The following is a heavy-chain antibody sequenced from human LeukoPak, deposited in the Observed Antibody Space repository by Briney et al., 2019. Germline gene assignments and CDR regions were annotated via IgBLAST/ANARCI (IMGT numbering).Heavy chain of an antibody. Sequence: SETLPLTCTVSGGSISSGDYYWSWIRQPPGKGLEWIGYIYYSGSTYYNPSLKSRVTISVDTSKNQFSLKLSSVTAADTAVYYCARVQAVFYYDSSGYFDYWGQGTLVTVSS. J-gene: IGHJ4*02. V-gene: IGHV4-30-4*08. CDR3: ARVQAVFYYDSSGYFDY. D-gene: IGHD3-22*01. CDR1: GGSISSGDYY. CDR2: IYYSGST.